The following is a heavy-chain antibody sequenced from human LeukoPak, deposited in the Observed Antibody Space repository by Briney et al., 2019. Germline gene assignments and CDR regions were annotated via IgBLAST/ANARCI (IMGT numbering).Heavy chain of an antibody. CDR3: ARARWQLVPYFDS. CDR1: GYTFTDYY. Sequence: SVKVSCKASGYTFTDYYMHGVRQAPGQGLEGMGWINPNSGGTNFAQKFQGRGAITSDTSISTAYMELGSLRSDDTAVYYCARARWQLVPYFDSWGQGTLVTVSS. D-gene: IGHD6-6*01. J-gene: IGHJ4*02. CDR2: INPNSGGT. V-gene: IGHV1-2*02.